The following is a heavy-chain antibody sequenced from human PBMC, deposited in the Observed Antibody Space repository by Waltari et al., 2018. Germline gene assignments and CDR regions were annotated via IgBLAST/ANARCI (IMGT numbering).Heavy chain of an antibody. J-gene: IGHJ4*02. CDR3: ARVLASAVTREYYFDY. Sequence: QVQLQESGPGLVKPSQTLSLTCPVSGGSISSGDYYWSWIRQPPGKGLEWIGYIYYSGSTYYNPSLKSRVTISVDTSKNQFSLKLSSVTAADTAVYYCARVLASAVTREYYFDYWGQGTLVTVSS. D-gene: IGHD4-17*01. CDR2: IYYSGST. V-gene: IGHV4-30-4*08. CDR1: GGSISSGDYY.